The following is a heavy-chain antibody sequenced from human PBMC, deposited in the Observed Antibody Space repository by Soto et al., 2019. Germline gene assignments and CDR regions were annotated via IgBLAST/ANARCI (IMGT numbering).Heavy chain of an antibody. D-gene: IGHD4-17*01. CDR3: ARRNVDSYQFYYAMDV. Sequence: SGPTLVNPTETLTLTCTVTGFSLTTGKMGVSWIRQPPGKALEWFAHIFSDNERSYSTSLQGRLTISKDTSGSQVVLSMTNVDPVDTATYYCARRNVDSYQFYYAMDVWGQGTTVTVSS. V-gene: IGHV2-26*01. CDR2: IFSDNER. CDR1: GFSLTTGKMG. J-gene: IGHJ6*02.